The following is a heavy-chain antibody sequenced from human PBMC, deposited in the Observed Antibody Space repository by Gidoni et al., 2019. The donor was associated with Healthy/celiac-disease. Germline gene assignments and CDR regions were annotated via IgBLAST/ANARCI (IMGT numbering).Heavy chain of an antibody. D-gene: IGHD1-26*01. CDR2: SNPNSGGT. V-gene: IGHV1-2*04. CDR3: ARDSAAGATEVYYYYGMDV. J-gene: IGHJ6*02. CDR1: GYTFTGYY. Sequence: QVQLVQSGAELKKPGALVTVSCKASGYTFTGYYIHWVRQAPGQGLEWMGWSNPNSGGTNYAQKFQGWVTMTRDTSISTAYMELSRLRSDDTAVYYCARDSAAGATEVYYYYGMDVWGQGTTVTVSS.